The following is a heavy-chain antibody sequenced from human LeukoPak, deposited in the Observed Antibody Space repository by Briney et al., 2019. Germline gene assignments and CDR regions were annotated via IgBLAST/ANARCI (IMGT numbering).Heavy chain of an antibody. CDR1: GFTFSSYA. V-gene: IGHV3-23*01. D-gene: IGHD1-7*01. CDR3: AKDVYNWNFYFDY. Sequence: GGSLRLSCAASGFTFSSYAMSWVRQAPGKGLEWVSAISASGYSTYYADSVKGRFTISRDNSKKTLYLQMNSLRAEDTAIFYCAKDVYNWNFYFDYWGQGILVTVSS. CDR2: ISASGYST. J-gene: IGHJ4*02.